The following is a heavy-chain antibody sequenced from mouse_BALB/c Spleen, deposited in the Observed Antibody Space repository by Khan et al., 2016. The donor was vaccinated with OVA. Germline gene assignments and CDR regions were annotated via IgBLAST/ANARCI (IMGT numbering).Heavy chain of an antibody. J-gene: IGHJ3*01. V-gene: IGHV1-31*01. D-gene: IGHD2-2*01. CDR3: TRHGYVAWFTY. CDR2: IDPFSGGS. CDR1: GYSFTSYY. Sequence: VQLQQSGPELMKPGASVKISCKASGYSFTSYYIHWVMQRHGESLEWIGYIDPFSGGSTYNQKFKVKATLTVDKSSSTAYIHLSNLKSEDSAVYYCTRHGYVAWFTYWCQGTLVTVSA.